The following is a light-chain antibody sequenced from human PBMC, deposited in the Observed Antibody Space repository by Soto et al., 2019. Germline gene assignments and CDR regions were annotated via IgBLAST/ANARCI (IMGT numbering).Light chain of an antibody. CDR2: DAS. CDR3: QQYNDYSGM. Sequence: DIQMTQSPSTLSASVVDRFTITFLASQSISMWLAWHQQKPGKAPRLLIYDASNLQRGVPSRFSGSGSGTEFTLTITSLQPEDFATYYCQQYNDYSGMFGQGTKVDI. J-gene: IGKJ1*01. CDR1: QSISMW. V-gene: IGKV1-5*01.